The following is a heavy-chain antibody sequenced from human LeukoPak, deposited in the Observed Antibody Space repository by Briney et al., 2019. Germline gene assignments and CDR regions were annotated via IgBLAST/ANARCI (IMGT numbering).Heavy chain of an antibody. Sequence: GRSLRLSCAASGFTFSSYGMHWVRQAPGKGLEWVAVIWYGGSNKYYADSVKGRFTISRDNSKNTLYLQMNSLRAEDTAVYYCAKSGVTIFGVAPDYYMDVWGKGTTVTVSS. CDR2: IWYGGSNK. J-gene: IGHJ6*03. CDR1: GFTFSSYG. D-gene: IGHD3-3*01. CDR3: AKSGVTIFGVAPDYYMDV. V-gene: IGHV3-33*08.